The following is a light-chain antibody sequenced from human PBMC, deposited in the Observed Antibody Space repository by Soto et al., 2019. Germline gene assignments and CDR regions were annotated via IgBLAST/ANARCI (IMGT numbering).Light chain of an antibody. CDR2: EAS. V-gene: IGLV2-18*01. Sequence: QSVLTQPPSVSGSPGQSVTISCTGTSTDFVSYNRVSWYQQPPGTAPKLIIYEASNRPSGVPDRFSGSRSGNTASLTISGLQAAGGADYYCSLYTSENTYVFGTGTKV. J-gene: IGLJ1*01. CDR1: STDFVSYNR. CDR3: SLYTSENTYV.